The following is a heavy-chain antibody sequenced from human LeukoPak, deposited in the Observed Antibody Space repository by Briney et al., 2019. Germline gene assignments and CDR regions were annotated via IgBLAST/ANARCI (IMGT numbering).Heavy chain of an antibody. CDR2: IKQDGSEK. CDR1: GFTFNHYW. V-gene: IGHV3-7*03. D-gene: IGHD5-18*01. CDR3: ARYPWGYSYGPGD. Sequence: GGSLRLSCAAAGFTFNHYWMSWVRQIPGTGLQWVANIKQDGSEKYYVDSVKGRFTISRDNAKNSLYLQMNSLRAEDTAMYYCARYPWGYSYGPGDWGQGTLVTVSS. J-gene: IGHJ4*02.